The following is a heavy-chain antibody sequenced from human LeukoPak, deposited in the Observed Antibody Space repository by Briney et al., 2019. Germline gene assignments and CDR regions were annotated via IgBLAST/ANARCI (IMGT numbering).Heavy chain of an antibody. CDR2: ISSSSSSITTI. J-gene: IGHJ4*02. CDR1: GFTFSSYS. D-gene: IGHD2-15*01. CDR3: ARRWSASSEIDS. V-gene: IGHV3-48*02. Sequence: PGGSLRLSCAASGFTFSSYSMNWVRQAPGKGLEWVSYISSSSSSITTIHYAESVKGRFTVSRDNAKNSLYLQMNSLRDEDTAVYYCARRWSASSEIDSWGQGTLVTVSS.